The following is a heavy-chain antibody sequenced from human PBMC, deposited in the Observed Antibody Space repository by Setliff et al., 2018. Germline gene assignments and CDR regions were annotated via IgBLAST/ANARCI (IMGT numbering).Heavy chain of an antibody. CDR3: ARGEHIVSGDFYHYIDV. Sequence: ASVKVSCKASGYTFTAYYIHWVRQAPGQGLEWMGWVNPNAGNINYIQKFQGRVTMTRDTSISTAYMELRRLKSDDTAVYYCARGEHIVSGDFYHYIDVWGKGTTVTVSS. J-gene: IGHJ6*03. CDR1: GYTFTAYY. V-gene: IGHV1-2*02. D-gene: IGHD2-15*01. CDR2: VNPNAGNI.